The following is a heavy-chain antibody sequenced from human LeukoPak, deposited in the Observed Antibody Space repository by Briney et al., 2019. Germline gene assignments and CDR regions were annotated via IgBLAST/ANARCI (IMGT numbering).Heavy chain of an antibody. CDR2: IYPGDSDT. V-gene: IGHV5-51*01. J-gene: IGHJ4*02. CDR1: GYTFTTYW. CDR3: ARQDGSYFGY. Sequence: GESLKISCKGSGYTFTTYWIGWVRQIPGKGLEWMGIIYPGDSDTRYSPSFQGQVTFSADKSISTAYLQWSSLKAADTAMYYCARQDGSYFGYWGQGTLVTVSS. D-gene: IGHD1-26*01.